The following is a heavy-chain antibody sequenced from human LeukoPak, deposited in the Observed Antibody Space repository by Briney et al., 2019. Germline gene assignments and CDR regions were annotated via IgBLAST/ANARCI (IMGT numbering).Heavy chain of an antibody. CDR1: GATFSSYA. Sequence: SVKLSCKASGATFSSYAISWVRHAPRQGLEWMGGIIPIFGTANYAQKFQGRVTITTDESTSTAYMELSSLRAEDTAVYYCARGSPYYYDSSPRLIQHWGQGTLVTVSS. CDR3: ARGSPYYYDSSPRLIQH. J-gene: IGHJ1*01. V-gene: IGHV1-69*05. CDR2: IIPIFGTA. D-gene: IGHD3-22*01.